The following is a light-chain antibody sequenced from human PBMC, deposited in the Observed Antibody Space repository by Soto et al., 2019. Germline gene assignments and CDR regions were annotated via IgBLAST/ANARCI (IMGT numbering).Light chain of an antibody. CDR2: DAS. V-gene: IGKV3-11*01. Sequence: EIVFTQSPATLSLSPGERATLSCRASQSVSSCLAWYKQKPGQAPRILIYDASNSATGIPARFSGSGSGTDFTLTIGRLDPEDFAVDYCQQYSSSRTFGQGTRLEIK. CDR1: QSVSSC. J-gene: IGKJ5*01. CDR3: QQYSSSRT.